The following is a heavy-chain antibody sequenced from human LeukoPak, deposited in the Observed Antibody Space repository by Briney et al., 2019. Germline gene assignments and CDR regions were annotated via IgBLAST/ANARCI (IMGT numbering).Heavy chain of an antibody. CDR3: ARGRVWSFDY. V-gene: IGHV3-30-3*01. CDR2: ISYDGSNK. CDR1: GFTFSSYA. J-gene: IGHJ4*02. D-gene: IGHD3-3*01. Sequence: GRSLRLSCAASGFTFSSYAMHWVRQAPGKGLEWVALISYDGSNKYYADSVKGRFTISRDNSKNTLYLQMNSLRAEDTAVYYCARGRVWSFDYWGQGTLVTVSS.